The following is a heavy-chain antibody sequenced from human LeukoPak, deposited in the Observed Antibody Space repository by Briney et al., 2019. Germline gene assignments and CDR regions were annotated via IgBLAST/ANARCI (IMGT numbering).Heavy chain of an antibody. CDR2: IKQDGSEK. V-gene: IGHV3-7*01. Sequence: PGGSLRLSCAASGFTFSSYWMSWVRQAPGKGLEWVANIKQDGSEKYYVDSVKGRFTISRDNAKNSLYLQMNSLRAEDTAVYYCARVSGSYWYYFDYWGQGTLVTVSS. D-gene: IGHD1-26*01. J-gene: IGHJ4*02. CDR1: GFTFSSYW. CDR3: ARVSGSYWYYFDY.